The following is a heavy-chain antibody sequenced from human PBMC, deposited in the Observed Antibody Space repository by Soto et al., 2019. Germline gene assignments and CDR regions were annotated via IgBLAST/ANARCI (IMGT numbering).Heavy chain of an antibody. V-gene: IGHV4-59*01. CDR3: ARDGNNYYGMDV. J-gene: IGHJ6*02. CDR2: IFYSGST. CDR1: GGSISSYY. D-gene: IGHD1-1*01. Sequence: QVQLQESGPGLVKPSETLSLTCTVSGGSISSYYWSWIRQPPGKGLEWIGYIFYSGSTNQNPSLKSRVTISVDTSKTQFSLKLSSVTAADTAVYYCARDGNNYYGMDVWGQGTTVNVSS.